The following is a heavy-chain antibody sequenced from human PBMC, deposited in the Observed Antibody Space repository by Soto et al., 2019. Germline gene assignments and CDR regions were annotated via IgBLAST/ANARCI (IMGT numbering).Heavy chain of an antibody. CDR2: IQVSGDT. J-gene: IGHJ4*02. CDR3: VRDTSWSRPY. V-gene: IGHV4-30-4*01. D-gene: IGHD2-15*01. CDR1: GVSISSGGHY. Sequence: SETLSLTCTVSGVSISSGGHYWSWIRQTPGKGLEWVGYIQVSGDTFYNPTLEGRVSMSVDTSNNQFSLDLTSVTAADTAVYYCVRDTSWSRPYWGQGTLVTAPQ.